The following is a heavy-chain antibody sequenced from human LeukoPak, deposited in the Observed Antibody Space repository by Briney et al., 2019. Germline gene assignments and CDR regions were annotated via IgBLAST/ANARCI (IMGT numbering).Heavy chain of an antibody. CDR1: GDSVSSNSAA. CDR3: ARDPAAFDI. V-gene: IGHV6-1*01. J-gene: IGHJ3*02. CDR2: TYYRSKWYK. Sequence: SQTLSLTCVSSGDSVSSNSAAWNWIRQSPSRGLEWLGRTYYRSKWYKDYAVSVKSRITINPDTSKNQLSLQLNPLTPEDTAVYYCARDPAAFDIWGQGTMVTVSS.